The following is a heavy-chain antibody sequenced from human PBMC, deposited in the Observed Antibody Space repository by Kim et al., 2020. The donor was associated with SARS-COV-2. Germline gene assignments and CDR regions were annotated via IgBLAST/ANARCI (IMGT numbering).Heavy chain of an antibody. CDR3: AKDGCDSTSCYNS. CDR2: ISGDGGST. J-gene: IGHJ5*02. V-gene: IGHV3-23*01. CDR1: GFRFSSYP. Sequence: GGSLRLSCAASGFRFSSYPMSWARQTPGKGLEWVSVISGDGGSTDYADSVKGRFTVSRDNSKNTVYLQMASLRADDTAVYYCAKDGCDSTSCYNSWGQGTLVTVSS. D-gene: IGHD2-2*01.